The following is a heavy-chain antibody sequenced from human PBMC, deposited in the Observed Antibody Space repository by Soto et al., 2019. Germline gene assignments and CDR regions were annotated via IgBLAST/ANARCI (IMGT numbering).Heavy chain of an antibody. V-gene: IGHV3-33*01. CDR3: ARDYYGSGNLDY. D-gene: IGHD3-10*01. Sequence: GGSLRLSCAASGFTFSSYGMHWVRQAPGKGLEWVAVIWYDGSNKYYADSVKGRFTISRDNSKNTLYLQMNSLRAEDTAVYYCARDYYGSGNLDYWGQGTLVTVSS. CDR2: IWYDGSNK. CDR1: GFTFSSYG. J-gene: IGHJ4*02.